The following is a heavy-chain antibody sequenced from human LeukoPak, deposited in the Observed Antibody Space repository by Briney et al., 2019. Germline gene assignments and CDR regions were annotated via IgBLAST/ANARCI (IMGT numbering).Heavy chain of an antibody. V-gene: IGHV5-51*01. Sequence: NRGESLQISCRGSGYSFTTYWIGWVRQLPGKGLEWMGIIYPGDSDTRYSPSFQGQVTMSADKSINTAYLQWSSLKASDTAMYYCARRQGCSSTSCPPDSWGQGTLVTVSS. CDR1: GYSFTTYW. CDR2: IYPGDSDT. D-gene: IGHD2-2*01. J-gene: IGHJ4*02. CDR3: ARRQGCSSTSCPPDS.